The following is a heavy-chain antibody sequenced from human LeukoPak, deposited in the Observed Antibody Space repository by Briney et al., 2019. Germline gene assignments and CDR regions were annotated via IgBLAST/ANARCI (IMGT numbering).Heavy chain of an antibody. CDR2: IRSKANSYAT. CDR3: TRHEILSSGWS. V-gene: IGHV3-73*01. D-gene: IGHD6-19*01. Sequence: GGSLRLSCAASGFTFSGSAMHWVRQASGKGLEWVGRIRSKANSYATAYAASVKGRFTISRDDSKNTAYLQMNSLKTKDTAVYYCTRHEILSSGWSWGQGTLVTVSS. CDR1: GFTFSGSA. J-gene: IGHJ5*02.